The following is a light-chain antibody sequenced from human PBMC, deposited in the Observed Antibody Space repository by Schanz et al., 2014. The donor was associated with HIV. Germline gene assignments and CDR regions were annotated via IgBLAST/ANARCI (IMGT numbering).Light chain of an antibody. V-gene: IGKV3-20*01. Sequence: EIVMTQSPAILSVSPGERATLSCRASQRISTPFPFHQHQPCQSPRLLLSGASSRATGIPDRFSGSGSGTDFTLTISRLEPEDFAVYYCQQYANSPPYSFGQGTKLEIK. CDR3: QQYANSPPYS. J-gene: IGKJ2*01. CDR2: GAS. CDR1: QRISTP.